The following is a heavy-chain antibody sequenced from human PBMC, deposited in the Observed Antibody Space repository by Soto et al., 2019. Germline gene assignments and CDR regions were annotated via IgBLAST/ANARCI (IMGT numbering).Heavy chain of an antibody. Sequence: QVQLQESGPGLVKPSETLSLTCTVSGGSISSYYWSWIRQPPAKGLEWIGYIYYSGSTNYNPSPKIRDTTSAAKSKTQLALKLSSVTAADTAVYYRARRYGGNFDYWGQGALVTVSS. CDR2: IYYSGST. CDR3: ARRYGGNFDY. D-gene: IGHD1-26*01. J-gene: IGHJ4*02. CDR1: GGSISSYY. V-gene: IGHV4-59*12.